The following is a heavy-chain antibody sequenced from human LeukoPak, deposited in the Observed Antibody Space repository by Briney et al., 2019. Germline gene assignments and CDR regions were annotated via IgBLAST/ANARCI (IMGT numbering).Heavy chain of an antibody. Sequence: GESLKISCKGSGYSFTSYWIGWVRQMPGKGLEWMGIIYPGDPDTRYSPSFQGQVTISADKSISTAYLQWSSLKASDTAMYYCARRGGCSSTSCRDGEYFQHWGQGTLVTVSS. V-gene: IGHV5-51*01. J-gene: IGHJ1*01. D-gene: IGHD2-2*01. CDR3: ARRGGCSSTSCRDGEYFQH. CDR2: IYPGDPDT. CDR1: GYSFTSYW.